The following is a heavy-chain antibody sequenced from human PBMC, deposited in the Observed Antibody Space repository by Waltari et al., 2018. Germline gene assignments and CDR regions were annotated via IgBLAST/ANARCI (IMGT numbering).Heavy chain of an antibody. V-gene: IGHV4-34*01. CDR3: ARGWLQVAPPYYYYMDV. Sequence: QVQLLQWGAGLLKPSETLSLTCAVYGGSFSGYYWSWLRQLPGKGLAWLGELNHNERPDYNPSLKRRATISIETSKNQFSLKLDSVTAADTGVYYCARGWLQVAPPYYYYMDVWDRGTAVTVSS. CDR1: GGSFSGYY. J-gene: IGHJ6*03. D-gene: IGHD6-19*01. CDR2: LNHNERP.